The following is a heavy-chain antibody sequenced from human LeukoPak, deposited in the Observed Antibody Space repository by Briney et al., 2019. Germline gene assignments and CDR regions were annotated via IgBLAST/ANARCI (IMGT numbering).Heavy chain of an antibody. CDR3: ASSSPAPFDY. CDR1: CGSISSYY. Sequence: PSETLSLTCTVSCGSISSYYWSWIRQPPGKGLEWIGYIYYSGSTNYNPSLTSRVTISVDTSKNQFSLKLSSVTAADTAVYYCASSSPAPFDYWGQGTLVTVSS. V-gene: IGHV4-59*01. J-gene: IGHJ4*02. CDR2: IYYSGST.